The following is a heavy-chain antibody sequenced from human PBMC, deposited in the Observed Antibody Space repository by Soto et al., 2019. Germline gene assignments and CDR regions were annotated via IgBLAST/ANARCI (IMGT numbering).Heavy chain of an antibody. J-gene: IGHJ6*02. D-gene: IGHD6-19*01. CDR3: ARGAIAVAGTVYYYGMDV. CDR1: GGSFSGYY. CDR2: INHSGST. Sequence: SETLSLTCAVYGGSFSGYYWSWIRQPPGKGLEWIGEINHSGSTNYNPSLKSRVTISVDTSKNQFSLKLSSVTAADTAVYDCARGAIAVAGTVYYYGMDVWGQGTTVTVSS. V-gene: IGHV4-34*01.